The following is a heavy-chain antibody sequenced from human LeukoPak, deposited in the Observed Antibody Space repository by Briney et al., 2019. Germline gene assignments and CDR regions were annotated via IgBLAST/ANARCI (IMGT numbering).Heavy chain of an antibody. D-gene: IGHD1-1*01. J-gene: IGHJ5*02. CDR2: VSFDGSNE. V-gene: IGHV3-30-3*01. CDR1: GLTFGTSA. Sequence: GRSLRLSCADSGLTFGTSAMHWARQAPGKGLEWVAVVSFDGSNEKYADSVRGRFTISRDNSKKMLYLQVNSLSREDTAVYYCVRGVGYTLLSWGQGTLVTVSS. CDR3: VRGVGYTLLS.